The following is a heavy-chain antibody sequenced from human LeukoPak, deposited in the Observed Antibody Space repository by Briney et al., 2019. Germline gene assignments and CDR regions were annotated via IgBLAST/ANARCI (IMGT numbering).Heavy chain of an antibody. CDR3: ARSGYGPYFWDY. J-gene: IGHJ4*02. CDR2: ISTTSTTI. V-gene: IGHV3-48*01. CDR1: GFTFSTYS. D-gene: IGHD5-12*01. Sequence: GGSLRLSCAAPGFTFSTYSMNWVRQAPGKGLEWVSYISTTSTTIYYADSVKGRFTISRDNAKNSLYLQMSSLRAEDTAVYYCARSGYGPYFWDYWGQGTLVTVSS.